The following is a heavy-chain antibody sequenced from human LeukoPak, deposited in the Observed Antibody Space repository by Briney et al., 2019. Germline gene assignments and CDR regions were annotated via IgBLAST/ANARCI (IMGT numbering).Heavy chain of an antibody. CDR1: GFTFSSYG. Sequence: PRGSLRLSCAASGFTFSSYGMHWVRQAPGKGLEWVAVISYDGSNKYYADSVKGRFTISRDNSKNTLYLQMNSLRAEDTAVYYCAKVSPQGGYDQYFDYWGQGTLVTVSS. CDR2: ISYDGSNK. J-gene: IGHJ4*02. CDR3: AKVSPQGGYDQYFDY. V-gene: IGHV3-30*18. D-gene: IGHD5-12*01.